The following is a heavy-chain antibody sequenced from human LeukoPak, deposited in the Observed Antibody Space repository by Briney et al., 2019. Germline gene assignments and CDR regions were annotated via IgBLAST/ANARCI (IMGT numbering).Heavy chain of an antibody. CDR3: ARAEGGQWLVRAFDY. D-gene: IGHD6-19*01. CDR2: ITTSSSYI. Sequence: GGSLRLSCEASGFTFSNYNMNWVRQAPGKGLEWISSITTSSSYIYYADSVKGRFTISRDNAKNSLYLQMNSLRAEDTAVYYCARAEGGQWLVRAFDYWGQGTLVTVSS. V-gene: IGHV3-21*01. CDR1: GFTFSNYN. J-gene: IGHJ4*02.